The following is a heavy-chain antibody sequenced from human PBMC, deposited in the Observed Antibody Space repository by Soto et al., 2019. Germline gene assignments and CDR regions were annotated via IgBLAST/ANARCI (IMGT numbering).Heavy chain of an antibody. Sequence: SVKVSCKASGFTFTSSAMQWVRQARGQRLEWIGWIVVGSGNTNYAQKFQERVSITRDMSTRTAYMELSSLKTEDTGVYYCTTPDLVASGDTWGQGTMVTVSS. CDR1: GFTFTSSA. V-gene: IGHV1-58*02. CDR2: IVVGSGNT. D-gene: IGHD2-8*02. CDR3: TTPDLVASGDT. J-gene: IGHJ3*02.